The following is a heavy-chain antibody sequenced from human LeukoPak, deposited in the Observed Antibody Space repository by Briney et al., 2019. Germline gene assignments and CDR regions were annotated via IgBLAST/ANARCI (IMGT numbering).Heavy chain of an antibody. Sequence: GGSLRLSCTASGLTFSNYAMSWVRQAPGKGLEWVSGISDNGGSTYYADSVKGRFTISRDYSKSSLHLQMNSLRAEDTAVYYCAKPSGSYFAGFDCWGQGTLVTVSS. CDR3: AKPSGSYFAGFDC. D-gene: IGHD3-22*01. CDR2: ISDNGGST. J-gene: IGHJ4*02. V-gene: IGHV3-23*01. CDR1: GLTFSNYA.